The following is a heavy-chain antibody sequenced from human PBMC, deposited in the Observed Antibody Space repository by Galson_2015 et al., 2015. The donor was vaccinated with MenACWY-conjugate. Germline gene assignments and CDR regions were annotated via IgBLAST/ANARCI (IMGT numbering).Heavy chain of an antibody. CDR3: ASRESSSWYRQYFQH. Sequence: SLRLSCAASGFTFSSYSMNWVRQAPGKGLEWVSCISESSSTIVYADSVKGRFTISRDNAKNSLYLQMNSLRAEDTAVYYCASRESSSWYRQYFQHWGQGTLVTVSS. D-gene: IGHD6-13*01. V-gene: IGHV3-48*01. CDR2: ISESSSTI. CDR1: GFTFSSYS. J-gene: IGHJ1*01.